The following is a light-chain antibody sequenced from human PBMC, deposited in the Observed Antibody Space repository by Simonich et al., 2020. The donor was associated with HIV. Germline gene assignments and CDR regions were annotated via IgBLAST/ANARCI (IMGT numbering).Light chain of an antibody. CDR2: KAS. CDR1: QSISSW. CDR3: QQYYITPHT. Sequence: DIQMTQSPSTLSASVGDRVTITCRASQSISSWLAWYQQKPGKAPKLLIYKASSLESGVPSRFSGSGSGTEFTLTISSLQAEDVAVYYCQQYYITPHTFGQGTKVEIK. V-gene: IGKV1-5*03. J-gene: IGKJ1*01.